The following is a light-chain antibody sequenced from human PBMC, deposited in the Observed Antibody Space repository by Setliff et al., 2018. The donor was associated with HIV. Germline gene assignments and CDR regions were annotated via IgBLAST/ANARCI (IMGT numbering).Light chain of an antibody. J-gene: IGLJ3*02. CDR1: SSDVGAYKF. Sequence: QSVLAQPASVSGSPGQSITISCTGTSSDVGAYKFVSWYQHHPGKAPKFIIYEVSNRPLGVSNRFSGSKSGNTASLTISGLQADDEADYYCFSYTTSKMLVFGGGTKVTVL. CDR2: EVS. CDR3: FSYTTSKMLV. V-gene: IGLV2-14*01.